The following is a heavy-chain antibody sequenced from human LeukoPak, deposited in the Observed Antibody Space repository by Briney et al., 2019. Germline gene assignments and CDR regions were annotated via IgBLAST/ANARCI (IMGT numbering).Heavy chain of an antibody. CDR2: INHSGST. D-gene: IGHD6-13*01. J-gene: IGHJ4*02. Sequence: SETLSLTCAVYGGSFSGYYWSWIRQPPGKGLEWIGEINHSGSTNYNPSLKSRVTISVDTSKNEFSLKLSSVTAAATAVYYCASRPYRSSWYFFGGSWAFDYWGQGTLVTVSS. V-gene: IGHV4-34*01. CDR3: ASRPYRSSWYFFGGSWAFDY. CDR1: GGSFSGYY.